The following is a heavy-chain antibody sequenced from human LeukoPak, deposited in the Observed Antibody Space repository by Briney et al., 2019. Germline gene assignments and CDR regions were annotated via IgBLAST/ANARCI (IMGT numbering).Heavy chain of an antibody. CDR3: AREHYDFYGMDV. V-gene: IGHV4-59*01. Sequence: SGTLSLTCTVSGGSISSYYWSWIRQPPGKGLEWIGYIYYSGSANYNPSLKSRVTISVDTSKNQFSLKLNSVTAADTAVYYCAREHYDFYGMDVWGQGTTVTVSS. CDR1: GGSISSYY. D-gene: IGHD3-3*01. J-gene: IGHJ6*02. CDR2: IYYSGSA.